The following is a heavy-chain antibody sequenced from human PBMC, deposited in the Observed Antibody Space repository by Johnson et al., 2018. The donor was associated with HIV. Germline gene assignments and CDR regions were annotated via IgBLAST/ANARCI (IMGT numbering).Heavy chain of an antibody. CDR1: GFTISTFW. V-gene: IGHV3-74*02. D-gene: IGHD6-6*01. CDR2: ISGAGSSS. CDR3: ARAQLLADDAFNN. Sequence: VQLVESGGALVQPGGSLRLSCEVSGFTISTFWMHWVRQVPGKGLMWVSRISGAGSSSSYADSVQGRFTISRDNAKNTLYLQLNSLRVEDTAIYYCARAQLLADDAFNNWGQGTMVTVSS. J-gene: IGHJ3*02.